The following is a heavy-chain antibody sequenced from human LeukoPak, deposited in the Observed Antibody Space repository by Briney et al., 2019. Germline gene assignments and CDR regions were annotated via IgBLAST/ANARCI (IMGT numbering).Heavy chain of an antibody. V-gene: IGHV5-51*01. J-gene: IGHJ4*02. CDR3: ARSAGIVAPDY. CDR2: IYPGDSDA. CDR1: GYSFTSYW. Sequence: GESLKISCKGSGYSFTSYWIGWVRQLPGKGLEWMGIIYPGDSDARYSPSFQGQVTFSADKSISTAYVQWSSLKASDTAMYYCARSAGIVAPDYWGQGTVVTVSS. D-gene: IGHD6-13*01.